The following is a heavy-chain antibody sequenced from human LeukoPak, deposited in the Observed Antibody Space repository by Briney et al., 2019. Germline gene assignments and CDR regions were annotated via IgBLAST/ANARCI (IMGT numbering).Heavy chain of an antibody. D-gene: IGHD3-10*01. V-gene: IGHV5-51*01. CDR2: IYPGDSDT. CDR3: VRRLTYNSGSILDY. Sequence: GESLKISCEGSGYNFATYWIGWVRQMPGKGLEWMGVIYPGDSDTRYSPSFQGQVTISADKSITTAYLQWGSLRASDTAVYYCVRRLTYNSGSILDYWGQGTLVTVSS. CDR1: GYNFATYW. J-gene: IGHJ4*02.